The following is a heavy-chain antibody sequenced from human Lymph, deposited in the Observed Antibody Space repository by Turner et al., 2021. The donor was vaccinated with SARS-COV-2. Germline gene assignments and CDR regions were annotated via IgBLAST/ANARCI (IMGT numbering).Heavy chain of an antibody. CDR1: GFTFNNYP. Sequence: QVQLVDSVCGVVQPGRSLLLSCAASGFTFNNYPMHGVRQAPGKGLEWVAVISDDGSNKYDADSVKGRFTISRDNYKNTLYLQMNSLRAEDTAVYYCARDSSGSGTLDYWGQGTLVTVSS. CDR3: ARDSSGSGTLDY. D-gene: IGHD3-10*01. CDR2: ISDDGSNK. V-gene: IGHV3-30-3*01. J-gene: IGHJ4*02.